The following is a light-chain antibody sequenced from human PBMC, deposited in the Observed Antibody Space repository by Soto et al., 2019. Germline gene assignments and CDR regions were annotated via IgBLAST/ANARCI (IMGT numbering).Light chain of an antibody. CDR3: QQYGSSPTT. Sequence: EIVLTQSPGTLSLAPGERATLSCRASHSVTSNYLAWYQQKPGQAPRLLFFGASIGATGIPDRFSGSGSGADFTLTIGRLEPEDSAVYHCQQYGSSPTTFGQGTKVDIK. V-gene: IGKV3-20*01. CDR2: GAS. J-gene: IGKJ1*01. CDR1: HSVTSNY.